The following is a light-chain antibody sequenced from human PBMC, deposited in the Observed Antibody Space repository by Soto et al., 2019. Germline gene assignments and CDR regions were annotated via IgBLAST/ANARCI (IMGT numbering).Light chain of an antibody. Sequence: QSALTQPPSASGSPGQSVTISCTGTSSDVGAYNSVSWYQQHPGKAPQLMIYEVSKRPSGVPDRFSGSKSGNTASLTVSGLQTEDEADYYCSSYVGNNMGVFEPGTKLTVL. CDR3: SSYVGNNMGV. V-gene: IGLV2-8*01. CDR1: SSDVGAYNS. J-gene: IGLJ1*01. CDR2: EVS.